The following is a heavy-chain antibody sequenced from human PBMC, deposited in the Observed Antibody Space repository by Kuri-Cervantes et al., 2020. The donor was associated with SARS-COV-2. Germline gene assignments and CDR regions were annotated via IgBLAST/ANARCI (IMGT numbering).Heavy chain of an antibody. D-gene: IGHD4-17*01. CDR1: GLTFSSYE. Sequence: GESLKISCAASGLTFSSYEMNWVRQAPGKGLEWVSYISSSGSTIYYADSVKGRFTISRDNAKNSLYLQMNSLRAEDTAVYYCARGPNLRRPVQFDYWGQGTLVTVSS. CDR3: ARGPNLRRPVQFDY. CDR2: ISSSGSTI. J-gene: IGHJ4*02. V-gene: IGHV3-48*03.